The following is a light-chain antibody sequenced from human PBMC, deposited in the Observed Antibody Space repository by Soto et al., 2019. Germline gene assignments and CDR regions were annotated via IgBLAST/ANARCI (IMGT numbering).Light chain of an antibody. CDR3: QSYDRSLRGYV. CDR2: GNT. CDR1: ASNIGSGYD. V-gene: IGLV1-40*01. J-gene: IGLJ1*01. Sequence: QSVVTQPPSASGTPGQRVTISCSGSASNIGSGYDVHWYQHLPGTAPKLLIYGNTIRPSGVPDRFSGSKSGTSASLAITGLQAEDEADYYCQSYDRSLRGYVFGTGTKVTVL.